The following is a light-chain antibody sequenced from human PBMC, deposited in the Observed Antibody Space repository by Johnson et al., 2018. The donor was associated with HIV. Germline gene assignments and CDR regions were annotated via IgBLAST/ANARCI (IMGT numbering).Light chain of an antibody. J-gene: IGLJ1*01. V-gene: IGLV1-51*01. Sequence: QSVLTQPPSVSAAPGQKVTISCSGSSSNIGNNYVSWYQQLPGTAPKLLIYDNNKRPSGIPDRFSGSKSGTSATLGITGLQTGDEAVYYCGIWESSLSAYVFGTGTKVTAL. CDR2: DNN. CDR3: GIWESSLSAYV. CDR1: SSNIGNNY.